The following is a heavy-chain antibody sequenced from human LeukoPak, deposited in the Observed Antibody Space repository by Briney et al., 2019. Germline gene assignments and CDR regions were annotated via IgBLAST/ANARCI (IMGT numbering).Heavy chain of an antibody. CDR2: SGST. V-gene: IGHV4-59*12. Sequence: SGSTSYNPSLKSRVTISLDTSKNQFSLRLNSVTPEDTAVYYCARDWADYSGYYPLDHWGQVTLVTVSS. CDR3: ARDWADYSGYYPLDH. J-gene: IGHJ4*02. D-gene: IGHD3-22*01.